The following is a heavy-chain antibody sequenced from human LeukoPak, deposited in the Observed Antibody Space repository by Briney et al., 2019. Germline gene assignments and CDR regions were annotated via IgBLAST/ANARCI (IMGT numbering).Heavy chain of an antibody. Sequence: SETLSLTCPVSGGSISSYYWSWIRQPAGKGLEWIGYIYYSGSTNYNPSLKSRVTISVDTSKNQFSLKLSSVTAADTAVYYCARSRGSGGTYGMDVWGQGTTVSVSS. D-gene: IGHD2-15*01. J-gene: IGHJ6*02. CDR3: ARSRGSGGTYGMDV. CDR1: GGSISSYY. CDR2: IYYSGST. V-gene: IGHV4-59*01.